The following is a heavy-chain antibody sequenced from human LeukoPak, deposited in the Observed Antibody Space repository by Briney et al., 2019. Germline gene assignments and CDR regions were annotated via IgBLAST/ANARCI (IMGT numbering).Heavy chain of an antibody. CDR1: GYTFTGYY. J-gene: IGHJ6*02. V-gene: IGHV1-2*06. CDR2: INPNSGGT. D-gene: IGHD6-6*01. CDR3: ATTYSSSFDYYYGMDV. Sequence: GAPVNVSCKASGYTFTGYYMHWVRQAPGQGLEWMGRINPNSGGTNYAQKFQGRVTMTRDTSISTAYMELSRLRSDDTAVYYCATTYSSSFDYYYGMDVWGQGTTVTVSS.